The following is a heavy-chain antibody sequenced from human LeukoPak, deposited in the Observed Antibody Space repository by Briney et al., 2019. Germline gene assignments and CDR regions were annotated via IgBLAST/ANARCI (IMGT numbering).Heavy chain of an antibody. CDR1: GGSISSYY. D-gene: IGHD6-19*01. CDR2: IYYRGST. Sequence: SETLSLTCTVSGGSISSYYWSWIRQPPGKGLGWIGYIYYRGSTNYNPSLKSRVTISVDTSKNQFSLKLSSVTAADTAVYYCARDRIAVAGTGYYYGMDVWGQGTTVTVSS. J-gene: IGHJ6*02. CDR3: ARDRIAVAGTGYYYGMDV. V-gene: IGHV4-59*01.